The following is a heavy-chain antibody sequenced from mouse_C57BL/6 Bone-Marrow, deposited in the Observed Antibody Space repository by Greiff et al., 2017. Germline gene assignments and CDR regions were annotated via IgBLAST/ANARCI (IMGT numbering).Heavy chain of an antibody. D-gene: IGHD6-1*01. CDR2: IYPGSGST. J-gene: IGHJ4*01. Sequence: QVQLQQPGAELVKPGASVKMSCKASGYTFTSYWITWVKQRPGQGLEWIGDIYPGSGSTNYNEKFKSKATLTVDTSSSTYYMQRSRLTSEDSAVYDCARRLFYAMDYWGQGTSVTVSS. CDR1: GYTFTSYW. CDR3: ARRLFYAMDY. V-gene: IGHV1-55*01.